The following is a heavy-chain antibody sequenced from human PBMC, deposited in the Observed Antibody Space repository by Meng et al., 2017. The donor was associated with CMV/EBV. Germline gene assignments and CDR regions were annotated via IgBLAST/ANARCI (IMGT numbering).Heavy chain of an antibody. CDR2: IYYSGST. D-gene: IGHD3-3*01. CDR1: GSSISNWYYY. Sequence: QLQGSGPGLVQPSQTLSLTCTVCGSSISNWYYYWSCIRQPPGKVLVWIGYIYYSGSTYYYPPLQSRVTIAVDTSKIQFSLKLSSVTAADAAVYYCARDNRRGGVDYWGQGTLVTVSS. J-gene: IGHJ4*02. CDR3: ARDNRRGGVDY. V-gene: IGHV4-30-4*08.